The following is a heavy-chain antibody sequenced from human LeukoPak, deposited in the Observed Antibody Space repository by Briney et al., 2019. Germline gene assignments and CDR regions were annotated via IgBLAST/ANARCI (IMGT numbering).Heavy chain of an antibody. J-gene: IGHJ4*02. V-gene: IGHV3-49*04. D-gene: IGHD6-19*01. CDR1: GFTFGDYA. CDR2: VRSKAYGGTT. Sequence: PGGSLRLSCTASGFTFGDYAMSWVRQAPGKGLEWVGFVRSKAYGGTTEYAASVKGRFTISRDDSKSIAYLQMNSLKTEDTAVYYCTRVSSGWYGDYLDYWGQGTLVTVSS. CDR3: TRVSSGWYGDYLDY.